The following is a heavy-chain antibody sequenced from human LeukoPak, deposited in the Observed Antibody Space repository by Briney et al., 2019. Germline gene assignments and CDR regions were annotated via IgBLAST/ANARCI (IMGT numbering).Heavy chain of an antibody. V-gene: IGHV3-33*08. Sequence: PGGSLRLSCAASGFTFSSYGMHWVRQAPGKGLEWVAVIWYDGSNKYYADSVKGRFTISRDNSKNTLYLQMNSLRAEDTAVYYCARDGGYSYGSYFDYWGQGTLVTVSS. CDR2: IWYDGSNK. J-gene: IGHJ4*02. CDR3: ARDGGYSYGSYFDY. D-gene: IGHD5-18*01. CDR1: GFTFSSYG.